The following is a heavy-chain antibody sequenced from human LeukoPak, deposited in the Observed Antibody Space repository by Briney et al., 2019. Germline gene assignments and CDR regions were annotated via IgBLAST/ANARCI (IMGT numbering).Heavy chain of an antibody. D-gene: IGHD2-15*01. J-gene: IGHJ3*02. CDR1: GFTFSRYW. CDR3: ARDQVLGYCSGGICYRAFDI. Sequence: PGGSLRLSCAASGFTFSRYWMTWVRQAPGKGLEWVANIKEDGSEKYYVDSVKGRFTISRDNAKNSLYLQMNSLRAEDTAVYYCARDQVLGYCSGGICYRAFDIWGQGTMVTVSS. CDR2: IKEDGSEK. V-gene: IGHV3-7*01.